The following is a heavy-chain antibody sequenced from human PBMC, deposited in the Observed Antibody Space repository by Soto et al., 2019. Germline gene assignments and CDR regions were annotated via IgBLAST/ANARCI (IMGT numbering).Heavy chain of an antibody. D-gene: IGHD3-9*01. CDR3: ARDPDYDILTGYSPGWFDP. J-gene: IGHJ5*02. V-gene: IGHV1-69*04. Sequence: ASVKVSCKASGGTFSSYTISWVRQAPGQGLEWMGRIIPILGIANYAQKFQGRVTITADKSTSTAYMELSSLRSEDTAVYYCARDPDYDILTGYSPGWFDPWGQGTLVTVSS. CDR2: IIPILGIA. CDR1: GGTFSSYT.